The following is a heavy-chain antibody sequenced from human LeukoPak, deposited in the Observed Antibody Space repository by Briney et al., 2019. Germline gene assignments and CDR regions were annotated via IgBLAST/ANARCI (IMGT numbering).Heavy chain of an antibody. Sequence: GGSLRLSCAASGFTISTYAMTWVRQAPGKGLEWVSAMSGGGSVTYYADSVKGRFTIFRDTSDNTLYLQMNSLRAEDTAVYYCARISGDDAFDIWGQGTMVTVSS. CDR3: ARISGDDAFDI. CDR1: GFTISTYA. CDR2: MSGGGSVT. J-gene: IGHJ3*02. D-gene: IGHD5-12*01. V-gene: IGHV3-23*01.